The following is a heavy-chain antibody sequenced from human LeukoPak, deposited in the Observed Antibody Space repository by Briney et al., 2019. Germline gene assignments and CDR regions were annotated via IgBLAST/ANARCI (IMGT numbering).Heavy chain of an antibody. Sequence: SETLSLTCTVSGGSISSSSYYWSWIRQPPGKGLEWIGEINHSGSTNYNPSLKSRVTISVDTSKNQFSLKLSSVTAADTAVYYCASGGEPTYYFDYWGQGTLVTVSS. D-gene: IGHD3-16*01. V-gene: IGHV4-39*07. CDR1: GGSISSSSYY. CDR2: INHSGST. J-gene: IGHJ4*02. CDR3: ASGGEPTYYFDY.